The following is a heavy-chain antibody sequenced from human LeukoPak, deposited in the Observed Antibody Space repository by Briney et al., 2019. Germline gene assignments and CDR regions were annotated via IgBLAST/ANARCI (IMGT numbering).Heavy chain of an antibody. CDR3: ARCVVPAANGFSGAFDI. CDR2: IYYSGST. V-gene: IGHV4-59*01. D-gene: IGHD2-2*01. CDR1: GGSISSYY. J-gene: IGHJ3*02. Sequence: SETLSLTCTVSGGSISSYYWSWIRQPPGKGLQWIGYIYYSGSTNYNPSLKSRVTISVDTSKNQFSLKLSSVTAADTAVYYCARCVVPAANGFSGAFDIWGQGTMVTVSS.